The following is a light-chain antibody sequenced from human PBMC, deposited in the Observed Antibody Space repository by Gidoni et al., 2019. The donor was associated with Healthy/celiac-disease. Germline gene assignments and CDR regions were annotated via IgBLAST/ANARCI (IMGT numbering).Light chain of an antibody. V-gene: IGKV1-39*01. CDR1: QSISSY. CDR3: QQSYSTPFFT. Sequence: DIQMPQSPSSLSASVGDRVTITCRASQSISSYLNWYQQKPGKAPKLLIYAASSLQSGVPSRCSGSGSGTDFTRTISSLQPEDFATYYCQQSYSTPFFTFGPGTKVDIK. CDR2: AAS. J-gene: IGKJ3*01.